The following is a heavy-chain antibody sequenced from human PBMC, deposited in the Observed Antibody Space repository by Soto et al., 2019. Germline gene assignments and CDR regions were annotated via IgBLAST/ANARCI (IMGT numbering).Heavy chain of an antibody. V-gene: IGHV1-69*13. CDR2: IIPIFGTA. J-gene: IGHJ6*02. CDR1: GGTFSSYA. CDR3: ARDWRLYYYDSSGYPRGMDV. D-gene: IGHD3-22*01. Sequence: SVKVSCKASGGTFSSYAISWVRQAPGQGLEWMGGIIPIFGTANYAQKFQGRVTITADESTSTAYMELSSLRSEDTAVYYCARDWRLYYYDSSGYPRGMDVWGQGTTVTVSS.